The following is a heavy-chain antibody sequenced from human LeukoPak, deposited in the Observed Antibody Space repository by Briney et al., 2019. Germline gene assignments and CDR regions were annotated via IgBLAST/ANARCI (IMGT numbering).Heavy chain of an antibody. CDR2: IGGRGDNT. CDR1: GFTFSAYA. V-gene: IGHV3-23*01. J-gene: IGHJ4*02. CDR3: AKDTSDRSGYLYYFDN. D-gene: IGHD3-22*01. Sequence: PGGSLRLSCAASGFTFSAYAMSWVRQAPGKGLEWVSAIGGRGDNTYHADSVKGRFTVSRDNSKNTLYLQMNSLRAEDTAVYYCAKDTSDRSGYLYYFDNWGQGTLVPVSS.